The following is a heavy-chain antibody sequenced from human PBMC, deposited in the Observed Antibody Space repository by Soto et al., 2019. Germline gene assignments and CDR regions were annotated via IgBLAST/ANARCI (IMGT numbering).Heavy chain of an antibody. V-gene: IGHV3-30*18. CDR1: GFTFSSYG. J-gene: IGHJ6*02. D-gene: IGHD6-19*01. Sequence: QVQLVESGGGVVQPGRSLRLSCAASGFTFSSYGMHWVRQAPGKGLEWVAVISYDGSNKYYADSVKGRFTISRDNSKNKLYLQMNSLRAEDTAVYYCAKDTRLAVAGTSAYYGMDVWGQGTTVTVSS. CDR2: ISYDGSNK. CDR3: AKDTRLAVAGTSAYYGMDV.